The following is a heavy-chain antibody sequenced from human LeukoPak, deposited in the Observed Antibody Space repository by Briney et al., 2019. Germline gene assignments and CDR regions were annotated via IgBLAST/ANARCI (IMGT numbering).Heavy chain of an antibody. CDR2: INDNGSTR. CDR3: ARVNARGYSYGYDAFDI. V-gene: IGHV3-66*02. CDR1: RFTVSGNC. Sequence: GGSLRLSCAVSRFTVSGNCMSWVRQAPGKGLEWVSGINDNGSTRFYADSVKGRFTISRDNSKNTLYLQMNSLRAEDTAVYYCARVNARGYSYGYDAFDIWGQGTMVTVSS. D-gene: IGHD5-18*01. J-gene: IGHJ3*02.